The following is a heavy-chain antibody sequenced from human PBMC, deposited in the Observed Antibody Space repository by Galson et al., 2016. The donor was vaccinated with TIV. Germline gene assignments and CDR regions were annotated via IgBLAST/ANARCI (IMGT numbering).Heavy chain of an antibody. D-gene: IGHD1-26*01. V-gene: IGHV3-23*01. J-gene: IGHJ3*01. CDR3: AKVGKSGDYSWDAFDV. CDR2: LSLSGSHT. CDR1: GFSFRNYV. Sequence: LRLSCAASGFSFRNYVVSWVRLAPGKGLEWVSSLSLSGSHTYYAESVKGRFTISRDNSKYTLFLQLNSLRVGDTAIYYCAKVGKSGDYSWDAFDVWGQGTVVTVSS.